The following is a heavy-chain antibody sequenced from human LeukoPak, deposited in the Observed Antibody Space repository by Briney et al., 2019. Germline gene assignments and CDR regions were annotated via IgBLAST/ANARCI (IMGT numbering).Heavy chain of an antibody. CDR1: GGSISSYY. Sequence: SETLSLTCTVSGGSISSYYWSWIRQTPGKGLEWIGDIYYSGSTNYNPSLKSRVTISVDTSKIQFSLKLSSVTAADTAVYYCAGLPRGTQPPDYFHHWGQGTLVTVSS. V-gene: IGHV4-59*08. J-gene: IGHJ1*01. CDR2: IYYSGST. D-gene: IGHD1-1*01. CDR3: AGLPRGTQPPDYFHH.